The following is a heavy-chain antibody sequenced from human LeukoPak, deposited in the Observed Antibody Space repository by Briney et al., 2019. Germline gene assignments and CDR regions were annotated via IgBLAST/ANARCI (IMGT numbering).Heavy chain of an antibody. Sequence: ASVKVSCKASGYTFTSFDINWVRQATGQGLEWMGWMNPNSGNTGYAQKFQGRVTMTRNTTISTAYMELSSLRSEDTAVYYCARRVGATHYYYYYMDVWGKGTTVTVSS. CDR3: ARRVGATHYYYYYMDV. J-gene: IGHJ6*03. CDR2: MNPNSGNT. V-gene: IGHV1-8*01. D-gene: IGHD1-26*01. CDR1: GYTFTSFD.